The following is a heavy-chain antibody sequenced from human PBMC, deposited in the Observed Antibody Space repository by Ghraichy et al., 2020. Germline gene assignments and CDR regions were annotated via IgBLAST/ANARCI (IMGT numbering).Heavy chain of an antibody. Sequence: SETLSLTCTVSGGSISSYYWSWIRQPPGKGLEWIWYIYYSGSTNYNPSLKSRVTISVDTSKNQFSLKLSSVTAADTAVYYCARPNSGSPAWFDPWGQGTLVTVSS. V-gene: IGHV4-59*08. CDR1: GGSISSYY. CDR2: IYYSGST. D-gene: IGHD1-26*01. J-gene: IGHJ5*02. CDR3: ARPNSGSPAWFDP.